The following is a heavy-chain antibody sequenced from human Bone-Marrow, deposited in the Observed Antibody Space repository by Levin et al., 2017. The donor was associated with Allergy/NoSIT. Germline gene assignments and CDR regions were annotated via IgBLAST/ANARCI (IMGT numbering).Heavy chain of an antibody. CDR3: ARDYCSGGSCSDSY. CDR1: GFSFSDYY. Sequence: GGSLRLSCAASGFSFSDYYMTWIRQTPGKGLEWVSYISGSGSAYYADSVKGRFTISRDNAKKSLYLQMNSLRDEDTALYYCARDYCSGGSCSDSYWGQGTLVTVSS. D-gene: IGHD2-15*01. V-gene: IGHV3-11*01. J-gene: IGHJ4*02. CDR2: ISGSGSA.